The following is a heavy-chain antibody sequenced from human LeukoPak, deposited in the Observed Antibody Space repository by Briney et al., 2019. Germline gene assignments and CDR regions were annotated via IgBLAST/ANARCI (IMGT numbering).Heavy chain of an antibody. CDR2: IYYSGST. J-gene: IGHJ6*02. CDR1: GGSISSYY. V-gene: IGHV4-59*01. D-gene: IGHD6-19*01. CDR3: AKTYSSGLYYGMDV. Sequence: SETLSLTCTVSGGSISSYYWSWIRQPPGKGLEWIGYIYYSGSTNYNPSLKSRVTISVDTSKNQFSLKLSSVTAADTAVYYCAKTYSSGLYYGMDVWGQGTTDTVSS.